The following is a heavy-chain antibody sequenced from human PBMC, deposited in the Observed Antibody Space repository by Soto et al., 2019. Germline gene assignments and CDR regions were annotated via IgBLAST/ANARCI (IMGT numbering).Heavy chain of an antibody. CDR3: AHRPRGYAYYFDY. Sequence: QITLKESGPTLVKPTQTLTLTCTFSGFSLTTRGVGVAWIRQPPGKALEWLALIFWDDDKWYSPSLKNRLTITEDTSKNQVVLKMTNMDPVDTATYYCAHRPRGYAYYFDYWGQGALVTVSS. D-gene: IGHD5-12*01. CDR1: GFSLTTRGVG. J-gene: IGHJ4*02. V-gene: IGHV2-5*02. CDR2: IFWDDDK.